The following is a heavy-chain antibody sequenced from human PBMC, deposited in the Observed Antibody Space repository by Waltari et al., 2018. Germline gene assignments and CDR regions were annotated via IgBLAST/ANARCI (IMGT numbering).Heavy chain of an antibody. V-gene: IGHV3-48*01. CDR1: GLRFGDFN. J-gene: IGHJ5*02. Sequence: VQLVEAGGTLVQPGESLRLPCAASGLRFGDFNMNWVRQAPGKGPECISYISGSGTTIYYADSVKGRFTVSRDNVKNSLYLQMNNLRVEDTAVYYCARVHGKWFNPWGQGTLVTVSS. CDR2: ISGSGTTI. CDR3: ARVHGKWFNP.